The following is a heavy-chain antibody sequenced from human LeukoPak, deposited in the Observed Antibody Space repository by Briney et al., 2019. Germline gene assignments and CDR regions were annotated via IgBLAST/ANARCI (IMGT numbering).Heavy chain of an antibody. Sequence: GGSLRLSCAASGFTVSTNYMSWVRQAPGKGREWVSVIYSGGRKYYADSVKGRFTISRDNSKNTLYLQMNSLRSEDTAVYYCARAIRPPRAAAALVGGKTYYFDYWGQGTLVTVSS. V-gene: IGHV3-53*05. CDR3: ARAIRPPRAAAALVGGKTYYFDY. J-gene: IGHJ4*02. CDR2: IYSGGRK. CDR1: GFTVSTNY. D-gene: IGHD6-13*01.